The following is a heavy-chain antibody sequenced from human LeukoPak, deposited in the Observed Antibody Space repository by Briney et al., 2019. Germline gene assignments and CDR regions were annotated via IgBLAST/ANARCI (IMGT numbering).Heavy chain of an antibody. CDR1: GFTFSSYA. J-gene: IGHJ4*02. CDR2: ISDSGGNT. V-gene: IGHV3-23*01. Sequence: GGSLRLSCAASGFTFSSYAMSWVRQAPGKGLEWVSAISDSGGNTYYADSVKGRFTISRDKPKNTLYLQMNSLRAEDTAVYYCAKSLGGYCSGGSCSIDYWGQGILVTVSS. CDR3: AKSLGGYCSGGSCSIDY. D-gene: IGHD2-15*01.